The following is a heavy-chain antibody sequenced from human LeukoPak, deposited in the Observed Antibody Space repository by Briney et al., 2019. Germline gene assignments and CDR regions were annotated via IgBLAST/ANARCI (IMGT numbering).Heavy chain of an antibody. J-gene: IGHJ3*02. CDR3: ARTRIVGASDAFDI. V-gene: IGHV4-61*02. Sequence: PSETLSLTCTVSGGSISSGSYYWSWIRQPAGKGLEWIGRIYTSGSTNYNPSLKSRVTISVDTSKNQFSLKLSSVTAADTAVYYCARTRIVGASDAFDIWGQGTMVTVSS. CDR1: GGSISSGSYY. D-gene: IGHD1-26*01. CDR2: IYTSGST.